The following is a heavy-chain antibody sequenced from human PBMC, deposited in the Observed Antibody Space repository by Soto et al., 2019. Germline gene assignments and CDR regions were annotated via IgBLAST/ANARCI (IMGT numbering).Heavy chain of an antibody. CDR3: ANRVAVSPQYYYYGMDV. V-gene: IGHV3-23*01. J-gene: IGHJ6*02. D-gene: IGHD6-19*01. CDR2: ISGSGGST. Sequence: PGGSLKLSCAASGFTFSSYAMSWVRQAPGKGLEWVSAISGSGGSTYYADSVKGRFTISRDNSKNTLYLQMNSLRAEDTAVYYCANRVAVSPQYYYYGMDVWGQGTTVTVSS. CDR1: GFTFSSYA.